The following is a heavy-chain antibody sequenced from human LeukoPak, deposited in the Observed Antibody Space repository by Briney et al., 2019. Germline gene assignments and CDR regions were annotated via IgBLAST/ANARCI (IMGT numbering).Heavy chain of an antibody. V-gene: IGHV4-39*01. J-gene: IGHJ3*02. D-gene: IGHD1-26*01. CDR2: IYYSGST. CDR1: GGSISSSSYY. Sequence: NPSETLSLTCTVSGGSISSSSYYWGWIRQPPGKGLEWIGSIYYSGSTYYNPSLKSRVTISVDTSENQFSLKLSSVTAADTAVYYCARHRGSFFVNAFDIWGQGTMVTVSS. CDR3: ARHRGSFFVNAFDI.